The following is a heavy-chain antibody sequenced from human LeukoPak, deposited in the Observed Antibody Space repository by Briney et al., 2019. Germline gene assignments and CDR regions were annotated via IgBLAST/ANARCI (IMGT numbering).Heavy chain of an antibody. V-gene: IGHV3-48*03. CDR2: FAGSDTTT. CDR1: GFDLGSYE. J-gene: IGHJ4*02. D-gene: IGHD3-22*01. CDR3: TTLGYHLDS. Sequence: GSLRLSCAASGFDLGSYEMNWVRQAPGKGLEWVAYFAGSDTTTYYADSVKGRFTISRDNAKNSLYLQMNSLRAEDTALYYCTTLGYHLDSWGQGTLVTVSS.